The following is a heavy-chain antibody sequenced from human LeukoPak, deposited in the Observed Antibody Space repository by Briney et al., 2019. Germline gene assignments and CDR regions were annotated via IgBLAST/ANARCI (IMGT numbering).Heavy chain of an antibody. V-gene: IGHV4-34*01. CDR2: STHTGST. CDR3: AIHIVVVPAAKKKNWFDP. Sequence: SETLSLTCAVYGGSFSGHYWTWIRQAPGKGLEWIGESTHTGSTNYNPSLKSRVTISVDTSKNQFSLKLSSVTAADTAVYYCAIHIVVVPAAKKKNWFDPWGQGTLVTVSS. J-gene: IGHJ5*02. CDR1: GGSFSGHY. D-gene: IGHD2-2*01.